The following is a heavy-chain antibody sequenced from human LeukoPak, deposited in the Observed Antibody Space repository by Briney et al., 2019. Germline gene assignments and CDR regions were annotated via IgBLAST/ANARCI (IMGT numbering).Heavy chain of an antibody. V-gene: IGHV4-4*09. CDR2: TLDTVTT. Sequence: PSETLSLTCAVSGASMNTHYWSWIRQPPGKGLEWIGYTLDTVTTTDNPPLKSRFTLSAGTSKNQFSLRLTSVPAADTAVYYCATIRRGNIFGYFDFWGQGIPVTVSS. J-gene: IGHJ4*02. CDR3: ATIRRGNIFGYFDF. D-gene: IGHD5-18*01. CDR1: GASMNTHY.